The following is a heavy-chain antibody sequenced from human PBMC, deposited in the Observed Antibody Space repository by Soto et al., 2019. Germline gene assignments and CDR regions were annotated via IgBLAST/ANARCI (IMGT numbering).Heavy chain of an antibody. J-gene: IGHJ6*02. CDR3: ARFGYSGYDWEYYYGMDV. CDR2: IYYSGST. CDR1: GGSISSGGYY. V-gene: IGHV4-31*03. D-gene: IGHD5-12*01. Sequence: PSETLSLTCTISGGSISSGGYYWSWIRQHPGKGLEWIGYIYYSGSTYYNPSLKSRVTISVDTSKNQFSLKLSSVTAADTAVYYCARFGYSGYDWEYYYGMDVWGQGTTVTVSS.